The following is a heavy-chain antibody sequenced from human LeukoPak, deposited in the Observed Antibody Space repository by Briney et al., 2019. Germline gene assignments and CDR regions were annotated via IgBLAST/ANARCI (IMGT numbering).Heavy chain of an antibody. CDR3: ATEGGLGSGSYYNTWIQLGD. D-gene: IGHD3-10*01. J-gene: IGHJ4*02. CDR1: GGTFSSYT. Sequence: ASVKVSCKASGGTFSSYTISWVRQAPGQGLEWMGGIIPIFGTANYAQKFQGRVTITADESTSTAYMELSSLRSEDTAVYYCATEGGLGSGSYYNTWIQLGDWGQGTLVTVSS. V-gene: IGHV1-69*13. CDR2: IIPIFGTA.